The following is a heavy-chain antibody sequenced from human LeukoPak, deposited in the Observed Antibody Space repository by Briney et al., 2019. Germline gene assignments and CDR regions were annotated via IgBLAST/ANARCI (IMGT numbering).Heavy chain of an antibody. CDR1: SFTLSNYW. CDR2: IKQDGSET. V-gene: IGHV3-7*01. CDR3: ARQRGSGCLDY. D-gene: IGHD6-19*01. J-gene: IGHJ4*02. Sequence: PGVSLRLSCAASSFTLSNYWMSWVRQAPGKGLEWVANIKQDGSETYYVDSVKGRFTISRDNAKNSLSLQMNSLRAEDTPVYYCARQRGSGCLDYWGQGTLVTVSS.